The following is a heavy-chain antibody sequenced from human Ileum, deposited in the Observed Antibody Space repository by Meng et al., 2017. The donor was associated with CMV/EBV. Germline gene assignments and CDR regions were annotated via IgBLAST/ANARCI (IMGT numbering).Heavy chain of an antibody. V-gene: IGHV4-59*01. J-gene: IGHJ6*02. Sequence: SETLSLTCTVSGGSISDNYWSWIRQSPGKGLAWIEYIYSSGSTRYNPSLEGRVDRSIDTPRKHFSLKMRSVTAADTATYYCATEKGDYYYGMDVWGQGTTVTVSS. CDR2: IYSSGST. CDR1: GGSISDNY. D-gene: IGHD1-26*01. CDR3: ATEKGDYYYGMDV.